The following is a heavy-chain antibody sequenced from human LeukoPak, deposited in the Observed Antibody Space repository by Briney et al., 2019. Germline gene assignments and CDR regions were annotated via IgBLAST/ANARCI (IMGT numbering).Heavy chain of an antibody. CDR2: IYYSGST. V-gene: IGHV4-39*07. CDR3: ARAHSSGWLVDY. D-gene: IGHD6-19*01. J-gene: IGHJ4*02. Sequence: SETLFLTCTVSGGSISSSYYYWGWIRQPPGKGLEWIGSIYYSGSTYYNPSLKSRVTISVDTSKNQFSLKLRSVTAADTAVYYCARAHSSGWLVDYWGQGTLVTVSS. CDR1: GGSISSSYYY.